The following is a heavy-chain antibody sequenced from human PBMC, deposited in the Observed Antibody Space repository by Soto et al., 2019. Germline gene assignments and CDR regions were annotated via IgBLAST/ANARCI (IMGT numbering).Heavy chain of an antibody. J-gene: IGHJ5*02. CDR1: GYTFTSYG. D-gene: IGHD4-4*01. CDR3: ARVVHYSNYRHTGWFDP. Sequence: QVQLVQSGAEVKKPGASVKVSCKASGYTFTSYGISWVRQAPGQGLEWMGWISAYNGNTNYAQKLQGRVTMTTDTSTRTAYMELRSLRSDDTAVYYCARVVHYSNYRHTGWFDPWGQGTLVTVSS. V-gene: IGHV1-18*04. CDR2: ISAYNGNT.